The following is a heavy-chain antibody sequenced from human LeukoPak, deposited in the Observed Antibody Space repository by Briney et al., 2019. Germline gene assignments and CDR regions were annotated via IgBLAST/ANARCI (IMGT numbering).Heavy chain of an antibody. Sequence: GSLRLSCAVSGFTFSSYEMNWIRQPPGKGLEWIGTIYYGGSTYYNPSLKSRVTISVDTSKNQFSLNLNSVTAADTAVYYCARVGWQWLVQAFDIWGQGTMVAVSS. V-gene: IGHV4-39*07. CDR1: GFTFSSYE. D-gene: IGHD6-19*01. CDR3: ARVGWQWLVQAFDI. CDR2: IYYGGST. J-gene: IGHJ3*02.